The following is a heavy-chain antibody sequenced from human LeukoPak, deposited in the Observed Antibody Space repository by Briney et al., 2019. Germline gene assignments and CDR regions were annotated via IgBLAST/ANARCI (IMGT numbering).Heavy chain of an antibody. V-gene: IGHV3-43*02. D-gene: IGHD6-13*01. CDR1: GFTFDDYA. CDR2: ISGDGGST. J-gene: IGHJ4*02. Sequence: GGSLRLSCAASGFTFDDYAMHWVRQAPGKGLERVSLISGDGGSTYYADSVKGRFTISRDNSKNSLYLQMNSLRTEDTALYYCAKDKAAGYYFDYWGQGTLVTVSS. CDR3: AKDKAAGYYFDY.